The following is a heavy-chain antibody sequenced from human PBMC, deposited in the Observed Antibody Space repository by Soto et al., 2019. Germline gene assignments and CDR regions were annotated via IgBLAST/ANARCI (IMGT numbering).Heavy chain of an antibody. D-gene: IGHD3-3*01. CDR2: IYPGDSDT. CDR1: GYSFTSYW. J-gene: IGHJ3*02. V-gene: IGHV5-51*01. Sequence: PGESLKISCKGSGYSFTSYWIGWVRQIPWKGLEWMGIIYPGDSDTRYSPSFQGQVTISADKSISTAYLQWSSLKASDTAMYYCARPLHVSFWSGYHDGLDAFDIWGQGTMVTVSS. CDR3: ARPLHVSFWSGYHDGLDAFDI.